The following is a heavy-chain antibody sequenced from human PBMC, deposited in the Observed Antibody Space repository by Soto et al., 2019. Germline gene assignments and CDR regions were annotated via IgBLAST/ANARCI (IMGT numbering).Heavy chain of an antibody. V-gene: IGHV1-18*01. CDR1: GYTFTSYG. CDR2: ISAYNGNT. D-gene: IGHD6-19*01. J-gene: IGHJ4*02. CDR3: ARDPGGAVAGLGVLYFDY. Sequence: ASVKVSCKASGYTFTSYGISWVRQAPGQGLEWMGWISAYNGNTNYAQKLQGRVTMTTDTSTSTAYMELRSLRSDDTAVYYCARDPGGAVAGLGVLYFDYWGQGTLVTVSS.